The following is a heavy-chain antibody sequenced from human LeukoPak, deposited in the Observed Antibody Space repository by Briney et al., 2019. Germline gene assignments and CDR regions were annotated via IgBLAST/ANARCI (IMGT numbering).Heavy chain of an antibody. Sequence: GASVKVSCKASGYTFTGHYMHWVRQAPGQGLEWMGWINPSSGGTHFAQEFQGRVTMTRDTSISTAYIELSRLRSDDTAVYYRARSLRWQLPYYLDYWGQGTLVTVSS. V-gene: IGHV1-2*02. CDR3: ARSLRWQLPYYLDY. D-gene: IGHD5-24*01. CDR2: INPSSGGT. CDR1: GYTFTGHY. J-gene: IGHJ4*02.